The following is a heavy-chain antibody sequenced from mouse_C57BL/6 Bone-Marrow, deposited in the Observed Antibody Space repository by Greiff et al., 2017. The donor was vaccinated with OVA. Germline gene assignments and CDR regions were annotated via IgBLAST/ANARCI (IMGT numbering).Heavy chain of an antibody. V-gene: IGHV1-19*01. CDR2: INPYNGGT. J-gene: IGHJ2*01. CDR1: GYTFTDYY. Sequence: EVQLQQSGPVLVKPGASVKMSCKASGYTFTDYYMNWVKQSHGKSLEWIGVINPYNGGTSYNQKFKGKATLTVDKSSSTAYMELNSLTSEDSAVYYSARMVYYGSSYVGWGQGTTLTVSS. D-gene: IGHD1-1*01. CDR3: ARMVYYGSSYVG.